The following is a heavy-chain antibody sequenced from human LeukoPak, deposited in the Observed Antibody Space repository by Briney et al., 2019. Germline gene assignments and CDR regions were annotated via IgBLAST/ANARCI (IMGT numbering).Heavy chain of an antibody. D-gene: IGHD2-8*01. CDR1: GYTFTSYG. CDR2: INPNSGGT. V-gene: IGHV1-2*02. J-gene: IGHJ6*03. CDR3: ARSAGHCTNGICFTDYYMDV. Sequence: ASVKVSCKASGYTFTSYGISWVRQAPGQGLEWMGWINPNSGGTNYAQKFQGRVTMSRDTSITTAYMELTRLRSDDTAVYYCARSAGHCTNGICFTDYYMDVWGEGTTVTVSS.